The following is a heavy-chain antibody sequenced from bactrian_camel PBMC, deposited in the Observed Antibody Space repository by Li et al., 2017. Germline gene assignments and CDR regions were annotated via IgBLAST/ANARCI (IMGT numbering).Heavy chain of an antibody. D-gene: IGHD1*01. CDR2: HDSDGTT. J-gene: IGHJ4*01. V-gene: IGHV3S6*01. Sequence: HVQLVESGGGSVQAGGSLRLSCKASTPTYSRYCMSWFRQAPGKEREGVAYHDSDGTTIYPASVKGRFTISHDNAKNILYLQMDGLKDGDTAMYVCAADSDGDYCSTHLIASVLEYKGQGTQVTVS. CDR1: TPTYSRYC.